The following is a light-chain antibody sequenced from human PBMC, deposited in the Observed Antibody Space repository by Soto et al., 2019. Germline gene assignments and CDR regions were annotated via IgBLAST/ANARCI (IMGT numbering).Light chain of an antibody. V-gene: IGKV3-11*01. J-gene: IGKJ2*01. CDR3: QHRGEWPRT. CDR2: GAS. Sequence: EIVLTQSPATLSLSPGERATLSCRASQSVSNYLAWYQQKPGQAPRLLIYGASNSATGIPARFNGSGSGTDFTLTISSLEPEDSAVYYCQHRGEWPRTFGQGTKLEIK. CDR1: QSVSNY.